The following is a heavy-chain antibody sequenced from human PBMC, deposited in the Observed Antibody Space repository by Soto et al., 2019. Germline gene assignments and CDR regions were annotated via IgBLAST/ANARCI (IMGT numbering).Heavy chain of an antibody. J-gene: IGHJ3*02. D-gene: IGHD6-19*01. CDR1: GGSFSSYA. CDR3: ARAGPVAGNHAFDI. Sequence: QVQLVQSGAEVKKPGSSVKVSCKASGGSFSSYAISWVRQAPVQGLEWMGGIIPIFGTATYAQKFQGRVTIIADKYTSTAYMELSSLRYEDTAVYYCARAGPVAGNHAFDIWGQGTLVTVSS. V-gene: IGHV1-69*06. CDR2: IIPIFGTA.